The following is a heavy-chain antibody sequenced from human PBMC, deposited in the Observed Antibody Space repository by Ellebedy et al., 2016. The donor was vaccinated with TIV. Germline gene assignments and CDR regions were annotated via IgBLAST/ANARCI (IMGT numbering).Heavy chain of an antibody. CDR1: GFSFRSYW. CDR2: TYTGGAT. Sequence: GGSLRLSCAATGFSFRSYWMSWVRQAPGKGPEWVSVTYTGGATKYADSVKGRFTISRDNSKNTLYLQMNNLRAEDTAVYYCARAWGSEKSYGMDVWGQGTTVTVSS. J-gene: IGHJ6*02. CDR3: ARAWGSEKSYGMDV. D-gene: IGHD3-16*01. V-gene: IGHV3-66*01.